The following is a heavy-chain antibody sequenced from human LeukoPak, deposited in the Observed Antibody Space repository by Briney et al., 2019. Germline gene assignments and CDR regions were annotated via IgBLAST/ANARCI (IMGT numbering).Heavy chain of an antibody. J-gene: IGHJ6*03. Sequence: GASVKVSCKASGYTFTSYDINWVRQATGQGLEWMGWMNPNSGNTAYAQKFQGRVTITRNTSISTAYMELSSLRSEDTAVYYCAIRTQRWLQLHQPYYYYMDVWGKGTTVTISS. CDR3: AIRTQRWLQLHQPYYYYMDV. CDR2: MNPNSGNT. CDR1: GYTFTSYD. D-gene: IGHD5-24*01. V-gene: IGHV1-8*03.